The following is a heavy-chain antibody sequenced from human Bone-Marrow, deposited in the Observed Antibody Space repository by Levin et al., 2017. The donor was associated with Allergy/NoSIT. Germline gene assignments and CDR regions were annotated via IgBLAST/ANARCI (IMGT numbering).Heavy chain of an antibody. CDR2: ISSGSRTL. V-gene: IGHV3-48*01. D-gene: IGHD2-2*01. Sequence: RAGGSLRLSCAASGFTFSQYSMNWVRQAPGKGLEWVSYISSGSRTLYYADSVKGRFTISRDNAKNSLSLQMNSLRAEDTAVYYCARVPAASYYYYYMDGWGKGTTVTVSS. J-gene: IGHJ6*03. CDR3: ARVPAASYYYYYMDG. CDR1: GFTFSQYS.